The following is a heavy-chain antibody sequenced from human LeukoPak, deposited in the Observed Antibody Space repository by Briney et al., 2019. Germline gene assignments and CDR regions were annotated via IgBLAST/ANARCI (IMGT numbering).Heavy chain of an antibody. Sequence: PGGSLRLSCAASGFTFSDYYMSWIRQAPGKGLEWVSGISGSGGSTYYADSVKGRFTISRDNAKNSLYLQMNSLRAEDTAVYYCAREEMEASSGIRSDVWGKGTTVTVSS. CDR1: GFTFSDYY. CDR2: ISGSGGST. J-gene: IGHJ6*04. V-gene: IGHV3-11*04. D-gene: IGHD6-13*01. CDR3: AREEMEASSGIRSDV.